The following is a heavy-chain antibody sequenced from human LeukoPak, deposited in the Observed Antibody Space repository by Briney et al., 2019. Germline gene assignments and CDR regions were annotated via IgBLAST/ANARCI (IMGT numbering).Heavy chain of an antibody. J-gene: IGHJ5*02. D-gene: IGHD3-3*01. CDR1: GGSFSGYY. CDR3: ARGLGITIFGVVSSFWFDP. CDR2: INHSGNT. V-gene: IGHV4-34*01. Sequence: PSETLSLTCAVYGGSFSGYYWSWIRQPPGKGLEWIGEINHSGNTNYNPSLKSRVTISVDTSKNQFSLKLSSVTAADTAVYYCARGLGITIFGVVSSFWFDPWGQGTLVTVSS.